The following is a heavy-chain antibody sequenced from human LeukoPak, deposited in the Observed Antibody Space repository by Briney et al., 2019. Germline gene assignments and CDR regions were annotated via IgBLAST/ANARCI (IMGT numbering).Heavy chain of an antibody. CDR1: GFTFGSYW. D-gene: IGHD6-13*01. J-gene: IGHJ4*02. CDR2: INTDGSSP. CDR3: ARGTAATAGIDY. V-gene: IGHV3-74*01. Sequence: GGSLRLSCAASGFTFGSYWMHWVRQAPGKGLVWVSHINTDGSSPTYGDSAKGRFTASRDNAKNTLFLQMNSLRVEDTAVYYCARGTAATAGIDYWGQGTLVTVPS.